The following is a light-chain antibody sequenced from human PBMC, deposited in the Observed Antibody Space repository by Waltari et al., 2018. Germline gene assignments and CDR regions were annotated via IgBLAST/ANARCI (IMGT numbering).Light chain of an antibody. V-gene: IGLV2-14*03. CDR1: SSDVGGYNY. CDR2: DVS. CDR3: SSYTSSSTLDRV. Sequence: QSALTQPASVSGSPGQSITISCTGTSSDVGGYNYVSWYQQHPGKAPKLMIYDVSNRPSGVSIRLSGSQSGSTASLTISGLQAEDEADYYCSSYTSSSTLDRVFGGGTKLTVL. J-gene: IGLJ2*01.